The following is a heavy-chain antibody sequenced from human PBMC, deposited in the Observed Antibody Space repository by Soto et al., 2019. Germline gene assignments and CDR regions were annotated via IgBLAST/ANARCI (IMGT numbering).Heavy chain of an antibody. CDR3: ARDGVNAFDI. CDR2: IDPSDSYT. CDR1: GYSFTSYW. Sequence: PGESRKISCQGSGYSFTSYWISWVRQMPGKGLELVGRIDPSDSYTNYSPSFHGHVTISADNSIRTAYLQWSSLKAWDTAMYYCARDGVNAFDIAGQGTMVIVSS. J-gene: IGHJ3*02. V-gene: IGHV5-10-1*01.